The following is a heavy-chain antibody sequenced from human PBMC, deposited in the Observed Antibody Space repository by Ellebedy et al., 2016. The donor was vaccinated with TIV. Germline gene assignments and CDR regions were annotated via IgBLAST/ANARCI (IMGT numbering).Heavy chain of an antibody. CDR2: IWYDGSNK. CDR3: ARERPTYFFDY. Sequence: GESLKISXAASGFTFSSYGMHWVRQAPGKGLEWVAVIWYDGSNKYYADSVKGRFTISRDNSKNTLFLQMNSLRAEDTAVYYCARERPTYFFDYWGQGTLVTVSS. J-gene: IGHJ4*02. V-gene: IGHV3-33*01. CDR1: GFTFSSYG.